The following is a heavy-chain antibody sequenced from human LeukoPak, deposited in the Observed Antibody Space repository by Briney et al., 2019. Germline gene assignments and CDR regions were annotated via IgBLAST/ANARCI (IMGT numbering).Heavy chain of an antibody. J-gene: IGHJ3*02. Sequence: GSLRLSCAASGFTFSSYSMNWVRQAPGKGLEWVSYISSSSSTIYYADSVKGRFTISRDNAKNSLYLQMNSLRAEDTAVYYCAREDDILTYDAFDIWGQGTMVTVSS. CDR3: AREDDILTYDAFDI. CDR2: ISSSSSTI. CDR1: GFTFSSYS. D-gene: IGHD3-9*01. V-gene: IGHV3-48*01.